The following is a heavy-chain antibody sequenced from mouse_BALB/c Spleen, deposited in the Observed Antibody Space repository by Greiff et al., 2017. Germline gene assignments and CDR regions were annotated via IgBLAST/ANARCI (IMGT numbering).Heavy chain of an antibody. J-gene: IGHJ2*01. CDR1: GFNFKDTY. V-gene: IGHV14-3*02. Sequence: EVQLQQSGAELVKPGASVKLSCTASGFNFKDTYMHWVKQRPEHGLEWIGRIDPANGNTKYDPKFQGKATVTADTSSNTAYLQLSSLTSEDTAVYFCARYPDCYSSSYGYFAYWGQGTTLTVSS. CDR2: IDPANGNT. D-gene: IGHD1-1*01. CDR3: ARYPDCYSSSYGYFAY.